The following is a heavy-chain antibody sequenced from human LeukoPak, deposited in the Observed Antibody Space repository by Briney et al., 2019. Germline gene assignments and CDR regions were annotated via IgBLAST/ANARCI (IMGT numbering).Heavy chain of an antibody. CDR2: IHYSGST. D-gene: IGHD3-10*01. J-gene: IGHJ6*03. CDR1: GGSISSSIYC. V-gene: IGHV4-39*01. CDR3: ARQLYSSGSYYAPMDV. Sequence: PSETLSLTCTVSGGSISSSIYCCGWIRQPPGKGLEWIGSIHYSGSTYHDPSLKSRVTVSLDTSKNQFSLKLSSVTATDTAVYYCARQLYSSGSYYAPMDVWGKGTTVTISS.